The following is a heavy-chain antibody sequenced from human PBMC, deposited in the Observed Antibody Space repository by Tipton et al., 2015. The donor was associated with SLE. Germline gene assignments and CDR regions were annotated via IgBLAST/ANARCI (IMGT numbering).Heavy chain of an antibody. V-gene: IGHV4-31*03. D-gene: IGHD1-26*01. J-gene: IGHJ3*02. CDR3: ARGSGGTYCDAFDI. CDR2: IYYSGST. Sequence: TLSLTCNISGASISGGAYYWTWIRQHPGKGLEWIGYIYYSGSTFYNPSLKSRLTLSLDTSEKQFSLKLSSVTPEDTAVYYCARGSGGTYCDAFDIWGQGTLVTVSS. CDR1: GASISGGAYY.